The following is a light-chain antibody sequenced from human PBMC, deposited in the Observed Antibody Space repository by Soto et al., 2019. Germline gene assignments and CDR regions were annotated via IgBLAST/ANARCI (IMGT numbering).Light chain of an antibody. V-gene: IGKV1-39*01. CDR1: QIISTY. J-gene: IGKJ1*01. CDR3: QQGYSTPPT. Sequence: DIQMTQSPSSLSASVGDRVTITCRASQIISTYLNWYQQRAGLAPRLLIYAASSLQSGVPPRFSGSGSGTDFTLTISSLQPEDFSTYYCQQGYSTPPTFGQGTKVDIK. CDR2: AAS.